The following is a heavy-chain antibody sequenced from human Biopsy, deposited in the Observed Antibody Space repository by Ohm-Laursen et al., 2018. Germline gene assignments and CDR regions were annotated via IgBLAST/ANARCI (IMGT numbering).Heavy chain of an antibody. J-gene: IGHJ6*02. CDR1: GDTFSRSA. V-gene: IGHV1-69*04. CDR3: ARGGSGSGYYGMDV. D-gene: IGHD3-10*01. Sequence: SVKVSCKASGDTFSRSAFFWVRQAPGQGLVYLGRIIPIVGITNHAQTFQGGITLTADKSTFMVYMELSRLRSDDTAIYYCARGGSGSGYYGMDVWGQGATVSVSS. CDR2: IIPIVGIT.